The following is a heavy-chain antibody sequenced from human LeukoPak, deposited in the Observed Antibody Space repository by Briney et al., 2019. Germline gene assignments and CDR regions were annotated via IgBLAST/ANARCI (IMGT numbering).Heavy chain of an antibody. CDR2: INSDGSST. CDR1: GFTFSNYW. D-gene: IGHD2-2*01. J-gene: IGHJ4*02. Sequence: GGSLRLSCAASGFTFSNYWMHWVRQAPGKGLVWVSRINSDGSSTSYADSVKGRFTISRDNAKNTLYQQMNSLRAEDTAVYYCARGSYQVLYFDYWGQGTLVTVSS. CDR3: ARGSYQVLYFDY. V-gene: IGHV3-74*01.